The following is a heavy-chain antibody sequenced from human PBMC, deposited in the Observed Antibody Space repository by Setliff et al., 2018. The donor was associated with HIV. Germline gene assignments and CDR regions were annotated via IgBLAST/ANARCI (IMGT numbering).Heavy chain of an antibody. CDR1: GGSISSHY. Sequence: SETLSLTCTVSGGSISSHYWSWIRQPPGKGLEWIGYIYSTGSTNYNPSLKSRVTISVDTSKNQFSLQLSSVTAADTAVYYCAREIYGGNSRPFDYWGQGTLVTVSS. D-gene: IGHD4-17*01. CDR2: IYSTGST. CDR3: AREIYGGNSRPFDY. V-gene: IGHV4-59*11. J-gene: IGHJ4*02.